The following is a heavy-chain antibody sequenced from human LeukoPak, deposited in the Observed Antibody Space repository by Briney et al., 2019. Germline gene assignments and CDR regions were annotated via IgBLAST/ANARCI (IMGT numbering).Heavy chain of an antibody. J-gene: IGHJ4*02. D-gene: IGHD5-18*01. V-gene: IGHV1-2*02. Sequence: ASVKVSCKASEYTFTGYYMHWVRQAPGQGLEWMGWINPNSGGTNYAQKFQGRVTMTRDTSISTAYMELSRLRSDDTAVYYCARVDGYSYGYSYWGQGTLVTVSS. CDR1: EYTFTGYY. CDR3: ARVDGYSYGYSY. CDR2: INPNSGGT.